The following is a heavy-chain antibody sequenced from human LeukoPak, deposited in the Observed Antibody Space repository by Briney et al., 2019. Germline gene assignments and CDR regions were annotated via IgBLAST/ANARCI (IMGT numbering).Heavy chain of an antibody. CDR2: ISSSGSIK. Sequence: PGGSLRLSCASSGCAFSSYVMNWLRQARGKGLEWVSYISSSGSIKYYADSVKGRFTISRDNGKNSLFLQMNSLRVEDTAVYYCARAMWGFDYWGQGTLVTVSS. D-gene: IGHD7-27*01. V-gene: IGHV3-48*03. CDR3: ARAMWGFDY. CDR1: GCAFSSYV. J-gene: IGHJ4*02.